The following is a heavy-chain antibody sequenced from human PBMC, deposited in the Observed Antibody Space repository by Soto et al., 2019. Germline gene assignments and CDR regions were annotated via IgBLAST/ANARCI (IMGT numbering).Heavy chain of an antibody. CDR1: GFSLTTYGVA. J-gene: IGHJ4*02. CDR2: IYWNDDR. V-gene: IGHV2-5*01. Sequence: QITLKASGPTLVSPTQTLTLTCAFSGFSLTTYGVAVGWIRQPPGKALEWLALIYWNDDRRYSLSLKSRLTTTNDTSKNQVVLTMTIMDPVDTATYYCAQSNSSAPNDCWGQGTLVTVSS. D-gene: IGHD6-19*01. CDR3: AQSNSSAPNDC.